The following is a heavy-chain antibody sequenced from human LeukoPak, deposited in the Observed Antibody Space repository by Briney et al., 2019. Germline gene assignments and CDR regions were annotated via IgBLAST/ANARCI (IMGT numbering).Heavy chain of an antibody. D-gene: IGHD6-13*01. V-gene: IGHV4-59*08. CDR1: GGSIGSHY. CDR3: ARHSSSWSVLDY. Sequence: SETLSLTCTVSGGSIGSHYWSWIRQPPGKGLEWIGYIYYSGSTNYNPSLKSRVTISVDTSKNQFSLKLSSVTAADTAVYYCARHSSSWSVLDYWGQGTLVTVSS. J-gene: IGHJ4*02. CDR2: IYYSGST.